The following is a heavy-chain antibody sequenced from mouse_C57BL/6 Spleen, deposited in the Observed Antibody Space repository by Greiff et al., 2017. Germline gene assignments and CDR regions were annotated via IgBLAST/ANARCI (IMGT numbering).Heavy chain of an antibody. CDR3: ARWGYDYDGQGFAY. D-gene: IGHD2-4*01. J-gene: IGHJ3*01. V-gene: IGHV1-18*01. CDR2: INPNNGGT. Sequence: VQLQQSGPELVKPGASVKIPCKASGYTFTDYNMDWVKQSHGKSLEWIGDINPNNGGTIYNQKFKGKATLTVDKSSSTAYMELRSLTSEDTAVYYCARWGYDYDGQGFAYWGQGTLVTVSA. CDR1: GYTFTDYN.